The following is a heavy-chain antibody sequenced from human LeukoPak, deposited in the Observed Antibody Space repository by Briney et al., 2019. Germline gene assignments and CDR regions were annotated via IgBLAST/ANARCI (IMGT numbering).Heavy chain of an antibody. Sequence: SETLSLTCTVSGGSISSYYWSWIRQPPGKGLEWIGYIYYSGSTNYNPSLKSRVTISVDTSKNQFSLKLSSVTAADTAVYYCARVNGDTAFYFDLWGRGTLVTVSS. CDR1: GGSISSYY. CDR3: ARVNGDTAFYFDL. V-gene: IGHV4-59*01. CDR2: IYYSGST. J-gene: IGHJ2*01. D-gene: IGHD5-18*01.